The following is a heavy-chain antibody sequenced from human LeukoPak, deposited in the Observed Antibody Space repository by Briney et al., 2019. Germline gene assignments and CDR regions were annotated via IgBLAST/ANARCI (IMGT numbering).Heavy chain of an antibody. CDR2: IYSGGST. J-gene: IGHJ4*02. V-gene: IGHV3-66*01. CDR1: GFTVSSNH. Sequence: GGSLRLSCAASGFTVSSNHMSWVRHAPGKGLEWVSVIYSGGSTYYADSVKGRFTISRDNSKNTLYLQMISLRAEDTAVYYCARGSDSSGYGFDYWGQGTLVTVSS. CDR3: ARGSDSSGYGFDY. D-gene: IGHD3-22*01.